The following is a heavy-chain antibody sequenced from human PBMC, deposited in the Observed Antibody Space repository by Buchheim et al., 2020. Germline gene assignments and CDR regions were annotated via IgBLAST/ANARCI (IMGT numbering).Heavy chain of an antibody. D-gene: IGHD4-23*01. CDR2: ISASSRST. CDR3: AKVYGGNFLGSSWFDP. CDR1: GFTFNSYT. V-gene: IGHV3-23*01. Sequence: EEQLLESGGGLVQPGGSLRLSCVASGFTFNSYTMSWVRLAAGKGLEWVSSISASSRSTKYADAVEGRFTISRDNSKNTLYVQMNSLRAEDTATYYCAKVYGGNFLGSSWFDPRGQGTL. J-gene: IGHJ5*02.